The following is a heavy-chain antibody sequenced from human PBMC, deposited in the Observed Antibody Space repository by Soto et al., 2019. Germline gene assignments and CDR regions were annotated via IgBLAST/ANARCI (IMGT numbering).Heavy chain of an antibody. Sequence: GSLRLSCAASGFTFSTYNMSWVRQAPGKGLEWVGRIKGEADGGTTDYAAPVKGRITISRDHSKDTLYLQMNSLKTEDTAVYYCTTGLSNGYYNFDYWGQGTPVTVSS. CDR3: TTGLSNGYYNFDY. CDR1: GFTFSTYN. CDR2: IKGEADGGTT. D-gene: IGHD3-22*01. V-gene: IGHV3-15*01. J-gene: IGHJ4*02.